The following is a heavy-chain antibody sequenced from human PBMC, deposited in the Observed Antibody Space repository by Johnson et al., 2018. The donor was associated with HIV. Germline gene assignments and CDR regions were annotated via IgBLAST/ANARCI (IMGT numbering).Heavy chain of an antibody. D-gene: IGHD1-26*01. CDR2: ISYDGSNK. V-gene: IGHV3-30*03. J-gene: IGHJ3*02. Sequence: QVQLVESGGGVVRPGGSLRLSCAASGFTFDDYGMSWVRQAPGKGLEWVAVISYDGSNKYYADSVKGRFTISRDNSKNTLYLQMNSLRAEDTALYYCERDRTGGSYPRAFDIWGQGTMVTVSS. CDR3: ERDRTGGSYPRAFDI. CDR1: GFTFDDYG.